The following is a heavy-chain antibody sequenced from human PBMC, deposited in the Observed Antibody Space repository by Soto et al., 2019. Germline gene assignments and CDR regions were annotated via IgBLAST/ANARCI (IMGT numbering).Heavy chain of an antibody. J-gene: IGHJ4*02. CDR1: GFTFSSYA. D-gene: IGHD3-3*01. V-gene: IGHV3-30-3*01. CDR2: ISYDGSNK. CDR3: ARGAGHYDFWSGHLMYYFDY. Sequence: QVQLVESGGGVVQPGRSLRLSCAASGFTFSSYAMHWVRQAPGKGLEWVAVISYDGSNKYYADSVKGRFTISRDNSKNPLFLQMNSLRAEDTAVYYGARGAGHYDFWSGHLMYYFDYWGQGTLVTVSS.